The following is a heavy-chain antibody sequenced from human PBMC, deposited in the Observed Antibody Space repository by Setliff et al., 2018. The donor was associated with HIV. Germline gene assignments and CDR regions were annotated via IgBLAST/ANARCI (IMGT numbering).Heavy chain of an antibody. CDR1: GDTFSSYT. Sequence: SVKVSCKSSGDTFSSYTITWVRQAPGQGLEWMGGIIPSLGTANYAQRFQGRVTFTADESTSTVYMELSSLRSEDTAMYYCARDAGYSGYAWNYWGQGTLVTVSS. V-gene: IGHV1-69*13. D-gene: IGHD5-12*01. CDR2: IIPSLGTA. CDR3: ARDAGYSGYAWNY. J-gene: IGHJ4*02.